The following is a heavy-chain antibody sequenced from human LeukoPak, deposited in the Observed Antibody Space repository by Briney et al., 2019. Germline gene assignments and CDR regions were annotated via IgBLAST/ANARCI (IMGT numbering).Heavy chain of an antibody. V-gene: IGHV3-53*01. CDR1: GFTITTNY. CDR2: IYGDDET. Sequence: QPGGSLRLSCAASGFTITTNYMNWVRQAPGKGLEWVSVIYGDDETNYADSVKGRFTISRDNSKNTLYLQMNSLRAEDTAVYYCAKGDIVVVPAATSPYYFDYWGQGTLVTVSS. J-gene: IGHJ4*02. D-gene: IGHD2-2*01. CDR3: AKGDIVVVPAATSPYYFDY.